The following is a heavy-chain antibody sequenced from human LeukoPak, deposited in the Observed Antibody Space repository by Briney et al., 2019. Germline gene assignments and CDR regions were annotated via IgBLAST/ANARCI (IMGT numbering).Heavy chain of an antibody. Sequence: GGSLRLSCAASGFTISSYGMNWVRQAPGKGLEWVANINPDGSLKYYVDSVKGRFTISRDNAKNSLYLQMNSLRAEDTAVYFCASQVGDALDIWGQGTMVTVSS. CDR2: INPDGSLK. V-gene: IGHV3-7*01. J-gene: IGHJ3*02. CDR3: ASQVGDALDI. CDR1: GFTISSYG.